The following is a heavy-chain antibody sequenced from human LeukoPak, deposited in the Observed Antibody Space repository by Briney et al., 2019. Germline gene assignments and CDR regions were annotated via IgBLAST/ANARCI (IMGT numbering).Heavy chain of an antibody. Sequence: SETLSLTCTVSGDSISNYYWSWIRQPPGKGLDWIGYIYSRGTTKYNPSLKSRVTISVDTSKNQISLRLTSLTAADTAVYFCAREDFSLSGSDYYSWFDPWGQGTLVTVSS. CDR2: IYSRGTT. V-gene: IGHV4-59*01. CDR1: GDSISNYY. CDR3: AREDFSLSGSDYYSWFDP. J-gene: IGHJ5*02. D-gene: IGHD3-10*01.